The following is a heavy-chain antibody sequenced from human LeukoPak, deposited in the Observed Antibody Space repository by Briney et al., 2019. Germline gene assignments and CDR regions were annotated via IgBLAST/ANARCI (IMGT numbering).Heavy chain of an antibody. Sequence: GGSLRLSCAASGFTFSSYGMHWVRQAPGKGLEWVAVISYDGSNKYYADSVKGRFTISRDNSKNTLYLQMNSLRAEDTAVYYCAGDGYSSSWYSAFDIWGQGTMVTVSS. CDR3: AGDGYSSSWYSAFDI. CDR2: ISYDGSNK. D-gene: IGHD6-13*01. CDR1: GFTFSSYG. J-gene: IGHJ3*02. V-gene: IGHV3-30*03.